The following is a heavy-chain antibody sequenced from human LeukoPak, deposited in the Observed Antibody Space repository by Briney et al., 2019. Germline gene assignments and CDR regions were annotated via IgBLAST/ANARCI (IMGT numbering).Heavy chain of an antibody. CDR2: INPNSGGT. Sequence: ASVKLSCKASGYTFTGYYMHWVRQAPGQGLEWMGWINPNSGGTNYAQKFQGRVTMTRDTSISTAYMELSRLRSDDTAVYYCARDAGVVVAAFDYWGQGTLVTVFS. CDR1: GYTFTGYY. D-gene: IGHD2-15*01. CDR3: ARDAGVVVAAFDY. V-gene: IGHV1-2*02. J-gene: IGHJ4*02.